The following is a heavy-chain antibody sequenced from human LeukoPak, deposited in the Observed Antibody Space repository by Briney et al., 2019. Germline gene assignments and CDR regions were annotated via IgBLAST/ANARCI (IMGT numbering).Heavy chain of an antibody. J-gene: IGHJ4*02. CDR3: VKSGYSTSSDVDY. CDR2: INGNGDST. D-gene: IGHD6-6*01. CDR1: GFTFSAYA. V-gene: IGHV3-64D*09. Sequence: PGGSLRLSCSVSGFTFSAYAMHWGRQAPGKGLEFLSSINGNGDSTYHADSVKGRFTISRDNSRSTLYLQMRSLRPEDTAVYYCVKSGYSTSSDVDYWGQGTLVTVSS.